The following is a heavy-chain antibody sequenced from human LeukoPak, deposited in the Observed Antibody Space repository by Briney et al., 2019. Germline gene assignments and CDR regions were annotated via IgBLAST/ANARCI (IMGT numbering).Heavy chain of an antibody. Sequence: ASVKVSCKASGGTFGTYVISWVRQAPGQGLEWMGVIIPIFGTANYAQNFQGRVTITADESTSTAYMELSSLRSEDTAVYYCARGNSRSLLPYYFDYWGQGTLVTVSS. CDR1: GGTFGTYV. CDR3: ARGNSRSLLPYYFDY. J-gene: IGHJ4*02. D-gene: IGHD2-21*01. V-gene: IGHV1-69*13. CDR2: IIPIFGTA.